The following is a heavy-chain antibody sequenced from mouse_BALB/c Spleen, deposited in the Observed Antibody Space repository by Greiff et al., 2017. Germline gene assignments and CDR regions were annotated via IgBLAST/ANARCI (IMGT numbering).Heavy chain of an antibody. V-gene: IGHV1S137*01. CDR2: ISTYYGDA. Sequence: VQLQQSGAELVRPGVSVKISCKGSGYTFTDYAMHWVKQSHAKSLEWIGVISTYYGDASYNQKFKGKATMTVDKSSSTAYMELARLTSEDSAIYYCARGGYGSGYFDVWGAGTTVTVSS. CDR1: GYTFTDYA. J-gene: IGHJ1*01. D-gene: IGHD1-1*01. CDR3: ARGGYGSGYFDV.